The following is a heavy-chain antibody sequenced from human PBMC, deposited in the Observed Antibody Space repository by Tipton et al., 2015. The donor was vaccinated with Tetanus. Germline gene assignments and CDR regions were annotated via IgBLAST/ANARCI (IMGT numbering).Heavy chain of an antibody. V-gene: IGHV3-7*01. CDR1: GFTFSDYY. Sequence: SLRLSCAASGFTFSDYYMSWVRQAPGKGLEWVANIKQDGSEKYYVDSVQGRFTISRDNAKNSLYMQMDSLRVEDTAVYYCARSRDVGFLDYWGQGTLVTVSS. CDR2: IKQDGSEK. D-gene: IGHD5-24*01. J-gene: IGHJ4*02. CDR3: ARSRDVGFLDY.